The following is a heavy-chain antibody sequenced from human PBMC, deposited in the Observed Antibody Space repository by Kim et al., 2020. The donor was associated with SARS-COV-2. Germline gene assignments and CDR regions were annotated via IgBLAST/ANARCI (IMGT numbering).Heavy chain of an antibody. Sequence: SETLSLTCTVSGGSISSYYWSWIRQPPGKGLEWIGYIYYSGSTNYNPSLKSRVTISVDTSKNQFSLKLSSVTAADTAVYYCARDNGYCSSTSCSNWFDPWGQGTLVTVSS. J-gene: IGHJ5*02. V-gene: IGHV4-59*13. CDR2: IYYSGST. CDR1: GGSISSYY. CDR3: ARDNGYCSSTSCSNWFDP. D-gene: IGHD2-2*01.